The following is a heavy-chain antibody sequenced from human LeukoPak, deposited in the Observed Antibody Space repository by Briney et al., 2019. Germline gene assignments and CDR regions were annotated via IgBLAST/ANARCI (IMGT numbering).Heavy chain of an antibody. CDR1: GFTFSDYY. CDR3: ARDYDSSGYYGLYYYYMDV. CDR2: ISSNGSTI. J-gene: IGHJ6*03. Sequence: PGGSLRLCCAAWGFTFSDYYVSGIRRAPGKGQEWVSYISSNGSTIYYADSVKGRFTISRDNAKNSLYLQMNSLRAEDTAVYYCARDYDSSGYYGLYYYYMDVWGKGTTVTVSS. V-gene: IGHV3-11*01. D-gene: IGHD3-22*01.